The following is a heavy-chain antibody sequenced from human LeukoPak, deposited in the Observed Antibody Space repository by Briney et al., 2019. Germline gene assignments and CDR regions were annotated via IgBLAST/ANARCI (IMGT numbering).Heavy chain of an antibody. CDR1: GGSISSYY. D-gene: IGHD4-17*01. V-gene: IGHV4-59*01. J-gene: IGHJ6*03. CDR2: IYYSGST. Sequence: SETLSLTCTVSGGSISSYYWSWIRQPPGKGLEWIGYIYYSGSTNYNPSLKSRVTISVDTSKNQFSLKLSSVTAADTAVYYCARVAGYGDLHGGYMDVWGKGTTVTISS. CDR3: ARVAGYGDLHGGYMDV.